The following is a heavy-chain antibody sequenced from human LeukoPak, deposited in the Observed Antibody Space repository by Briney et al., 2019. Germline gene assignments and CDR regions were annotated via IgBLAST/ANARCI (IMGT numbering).Heavy chain of an antibody. Sequence: PSQTLSLTCTVSGGSISSGSYYWSWIRQPAGKGLEWIGRIYTSGSTNYNPSLKSRVTISVDTSKNQFSLKLSSVTAADTAVYYCAREGYSSGWQGAGAFDIWGQGTMVTVSS. D-gene: IGHD6-19*01. CDR2: IYTSGST. CDR1: GGSISSGSYY. CDR3: AREGYSSGWQGAGAFDI. J-gene: IGHJ3*02. V-gene: IGHV4-61*02.